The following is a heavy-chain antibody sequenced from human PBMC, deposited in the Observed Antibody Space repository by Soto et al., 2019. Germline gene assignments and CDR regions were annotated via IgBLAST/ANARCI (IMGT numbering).Heavy chain of an antibody. CDR2: IYYSGST. D-gene: IGHD6-13*01. V-gene: IGHV4-59*01. CDR3: ARFWAAGYAFDI. CDR1: GGSISSYY. Sequence: SATLSLTCTVSGGSISSYYWSWIRQPPGKGLEWIGYIYYSGSTNYNPSLKSRVTISVDTSKNQFSLKLSSVTAADTAVYYCARFWAAGYAFDIWGQGTMVTVSS. J-gene: IGHJ3*02.